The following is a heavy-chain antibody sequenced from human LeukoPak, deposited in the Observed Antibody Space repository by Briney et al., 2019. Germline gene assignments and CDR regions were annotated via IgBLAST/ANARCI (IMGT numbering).Heavy chain of an antibody. CDR2: IYTNEST. CDR1: GGSISSYY. V-gene: IGHV4-4*07. CDR3: AGVQLERRTPHFDY. D-gene: IGHD1-1*01. Sequence: SETLSLTCTVSGGSISSYYWNWIRQPAGKGLEWIGRIYTNESTNYNPSLKSRVTMSVDTSKNQFSLKLSSVTAADTAVYYCAGVQLERRTPHFDYWGQGTLVTVSS. J-gene: IGHJ4*02.